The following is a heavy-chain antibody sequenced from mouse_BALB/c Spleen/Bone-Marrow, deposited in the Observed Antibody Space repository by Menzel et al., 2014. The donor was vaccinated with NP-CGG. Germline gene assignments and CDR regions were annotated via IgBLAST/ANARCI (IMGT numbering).Heavy chain of an antibody. D-gene: IGHD4-1*01. V-gene: IGHV5-6*01. Sequence: DVQLQESGGDLVKPGGSLKLSCAASGFTFSSYGMSWVRQTPDKRLEWVATISSGGSYTYYPDSVKGRFTISRDNAKNTLYLQMSCLKSEDTAMYYCARLGRDYFDYWGQGTTLTVSS. J-gene: IGHJ2*01. CDR3: ARLGRDYFDY. CDR1: GFTFSSYG. CDR2: ISSGGSYT.